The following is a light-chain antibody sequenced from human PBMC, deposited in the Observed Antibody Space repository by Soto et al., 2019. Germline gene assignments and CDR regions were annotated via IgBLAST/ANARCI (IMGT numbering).Light chain of an antibody. V-gene: IGLV2-8*01. CDR3: SSYAGSNTSV. CDR1: SSDVGGYNY. Sequence: QSAPTQPPSASGSPGQSVTISCTGTSSDVGGYNYVSWYQHHPGKAPKLMIYEVSKRPSGVPDRFSGSKSGNTASLTVSGLQAEDEADYYCSSYAGSNTSVFGTGTKLTVL. CDR2: EVS. J-gene: IGLJ1*01.